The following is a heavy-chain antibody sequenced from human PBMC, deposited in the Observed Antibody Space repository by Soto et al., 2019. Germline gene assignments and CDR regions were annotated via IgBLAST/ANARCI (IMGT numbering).Heavy chain of an antibody. V-gene: IGHV3-23*01. D-gene: IGHD3-16*01. Sequence: SGVSLRLSCTGSGFGFSDYAITWVRQAPGKGLEWVSIISGGGDRIFYADSAKGRFTISRDNSINTVYLQMNSLRAEDTAIYYCAKEYQEAAFWGWSAPWGKESLATLSS. CDR2: ISGGGDRI. J-gene: IGHJ5*02. CDR3: AKEYQEAAFWGWSAP. CDR1: GFGFSDYA.